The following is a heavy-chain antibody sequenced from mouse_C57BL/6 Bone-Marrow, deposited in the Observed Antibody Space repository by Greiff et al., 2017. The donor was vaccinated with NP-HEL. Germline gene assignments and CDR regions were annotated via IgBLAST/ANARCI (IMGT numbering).Heavy chain of an antibody. D-gene: IGHD2-12*01. CDR2: ISSGGDYT. V-gene: IGHV5-9-1*02. CDR1: GFTFSSYA. J-gene: IGHJ3*01. CDR3: TRDTYSHAY. Sequence: EVKLMESGEGLVKPGGSLKLSCAASGFTFSSYAMSWVRQTPEKRLEWVAYISSGGDYTYYADTVKGRFTISRDNARNTLYLQMSSLKSEDTAMYYCTRDTYSHAYWGQGTLVTVSA.